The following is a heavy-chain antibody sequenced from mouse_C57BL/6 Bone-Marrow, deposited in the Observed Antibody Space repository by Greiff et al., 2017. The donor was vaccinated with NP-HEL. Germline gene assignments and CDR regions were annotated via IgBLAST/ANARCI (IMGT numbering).Heavy chain of an antibody. J-gene: IGHJ4*01. CDR3: AINGGSSDYCYYPTDY. CDR2: IHPSDSDT. D-gene: IGHD1-1*02. Sequence: QVQLQQPGAELVKPGASVKVSCKASGYTFTSYWMHWVKQRPGQGLEWIGRIHPSDSDTNYNQKFKGKATLTVDKDSSTAYMQLSSLTSEDSAVYFCAINGGSSDYCYYPTDYWAQLTPSTVSS. V-gene: IGHV1-74*01. CDR1: GYTFTSYW.